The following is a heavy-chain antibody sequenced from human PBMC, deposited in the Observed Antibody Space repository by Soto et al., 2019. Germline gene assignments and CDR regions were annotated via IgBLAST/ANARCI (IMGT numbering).Heavy chain of an antibody. J-gene: IGHJ5*02. Sequence: QVQLQESGPGLVKPSQTLSLTCTVSGDSISSNNNYWSSIRQPPGECLEWIGFISYSGTTPYSPSLNSRVAISLDTSKNQFSLSLSSVTAADMAVYYCARERGYSYGRDPWGQGTLVTVSS. CDR2: ISYSGTT. V-gene: IGHV4-30-4*01. D-gene: IGHD5-18*01. CDR1: GDSISSNNNY. CDR3: ARERGYSYGRDP.